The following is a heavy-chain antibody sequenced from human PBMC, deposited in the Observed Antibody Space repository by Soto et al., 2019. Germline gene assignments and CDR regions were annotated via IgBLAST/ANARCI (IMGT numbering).Heavy chain of an antibody. CDR2: IVPIFRTA. J-gene: IGHJ3*02. D-gene: IGHD6-13*01. V-gene: IGHV1-69*12. CDR1: GDTFSNYV. CDR3: ERETWAPGTFREDASDI. Sequence: QVQLVQSGAEVKKPGSSVKVACKVSGDTFSNYVINWVRQAPGQGLEWMGAIVPIFRTANYAQKFQGRVTITADEFTIKAYMELSGLRSDDTATYYCERETWAPGTFREDASDIWGQGTLVTVSS.